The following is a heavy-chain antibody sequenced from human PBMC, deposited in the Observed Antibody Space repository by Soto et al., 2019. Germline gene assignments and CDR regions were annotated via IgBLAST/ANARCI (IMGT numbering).Heavy chain of an antibody. CDR3: ARDYLTGDAWEAFDV. CDR1: GFIINSYS. CDR2: IDTLGTTV. D-gene: IGHD7-27*01. J-gene: IGHJ3*01. V-gene: IGHV3-48*02. Sequence: VESGGGLVQPGGSLRLSCAASGFIINSYSMSWVRQAPGKGLEWISYIDTLGTTVSYADSVKGRFAISRDNARGSLYLQLNSLRDEDTAVYYCARDYLTGDAWEAFDVWGQGSMVTVSS.